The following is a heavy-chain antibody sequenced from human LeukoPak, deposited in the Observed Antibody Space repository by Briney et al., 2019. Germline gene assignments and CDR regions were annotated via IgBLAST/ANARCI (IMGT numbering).Heavy chain of an antibody. CDR2: INPNSGGT. V-gene: IGHV1-2*02. D-gene: IGHD2/OR15-2a*01. CDR1: GYTFTGCY. J-gene: IGHJ5*02. CDR3: ARVLDFRWFDP. Sequence: ASVKVSCKASGYTFTGCYMHWVRQAPGQGLEWMGWINPNSGGTNYAQKFQGRVTMTRDTSISTGYMELSRLTSDDTAVYYCARVLDFRWFDPWGQGTLVTVSS.